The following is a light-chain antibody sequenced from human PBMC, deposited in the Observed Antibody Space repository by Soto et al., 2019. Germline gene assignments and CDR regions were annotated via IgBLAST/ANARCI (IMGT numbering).Light chain of an antibody. CDR2: DAS. J-gene: IGKJ1*01. Sequence: DRQMTPSPSSLAASVGDRFTLPSRAGPSISSDLNWYQQTPGKVPKLLSYDASSWESGVPQRFSGGASGTESTRTISSLKNDDFSTYYCQQYHSYWTFGQGTKVDI. CDR1: PSISSD. CDR3: QQYHSYWT. V-gene: IGKV1-5*01.